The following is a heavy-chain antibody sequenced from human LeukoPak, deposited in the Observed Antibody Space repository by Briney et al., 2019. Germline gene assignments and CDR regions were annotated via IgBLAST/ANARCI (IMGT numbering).Heavy chain of an antibody. Sequence: GESLRLSCAASGFTFSSYAVSWVRQAPGKGLEWVSGISVSGASTSNADPVKGRFTISRDNPRNTLYLQMNSLRAEDTALYYCAIMHPYYDGNGYWVQWGQGTLVTVSS. CDR1: GFTFSSYA. J-gene: IGHJ4*02. CDR3: AIMHPYYDGNGYWVQ. CDR2: ISVSGAST. V-gene: IGHV3-23*01. D-gene: IGHD3-22*01.